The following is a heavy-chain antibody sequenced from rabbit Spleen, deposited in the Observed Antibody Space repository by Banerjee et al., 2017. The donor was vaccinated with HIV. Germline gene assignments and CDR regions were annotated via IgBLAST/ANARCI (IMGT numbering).Heavy chain of an antibody. CDR1: GFSFSDRDV. CDR2: INTYTGKF. D-gene: IGHD1-1*01. CDR3: ARDLVAVIGWNFNL. V-gene: IGHV1S45*01. Sequence: QQQLVESGGGLVKPGASLTLACKASGFSFSDRDVMCWVRQAPGKGLQWIACINTYTGKFFFRDLAKGRFTMSRTSSTTVTLQMTSLTAADTATYFCARDLVAVIGWNFNLRGQGTLVTVS. J-gene: IGHJ4*01.